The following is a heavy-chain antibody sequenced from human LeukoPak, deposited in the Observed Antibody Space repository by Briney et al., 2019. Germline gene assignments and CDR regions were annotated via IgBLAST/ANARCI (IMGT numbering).Heavy chain of an antibody. D-gene: IGHD6-13*01. J-gene: IGHJ4*02. CDR3: ARCQVMGYSSSWYPPDFDY. V-gene: IGHV1-2*02. CDR1: GYTFTGYY. CDR2: INPNSGGT. Sequence: GASVKVSCKASGYTFTGYYMHWVRQAPGQGLEWMGWINPNSGGTNYAQKFQGRVTMTRDMSISTAYMELSRLRSDDTAVYYCARCQVMGYSSSWYPPDFDYWGQGTLVTVSS.